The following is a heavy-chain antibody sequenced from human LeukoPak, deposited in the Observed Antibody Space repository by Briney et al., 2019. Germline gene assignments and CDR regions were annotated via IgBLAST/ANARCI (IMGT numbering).Heavy chain of an antibody. D-gene: IGHD6-13*01. CDR3: AKGGFLTGDQQLVYAFDI. CDR2: ISSRSSYI. Sequence: PGGSLRLSCAASGFTFSSYGMNWVRQAPGKGLEWVSSISSRSSYIYYADSVKGRFTISRDNSKNTLYLQMNSLRAEDTAVYYCAKGGFLTGDQQLVYAFDIWGQGTMVTVSS. V-gene: IGHV3-21*04. J-gene: IGHJ3*02. CDR1: GFTFSSYG.